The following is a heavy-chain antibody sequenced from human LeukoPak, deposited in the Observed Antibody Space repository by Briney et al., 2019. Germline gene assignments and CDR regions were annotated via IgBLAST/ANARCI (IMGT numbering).Heavy chain of an antibody. V-gene: IGHV3-30*02. CDR2: IRYDGSNK. Sequence: GGSLRLSCAASGFTFSSYGMHWVRQAPGKGLEWVAFIRYDGSNKYYADSVKGRFTISRDNSKNTLYLQMNSLRAEDTAVYYCAKDVGMVTAGVFDYWGQGTLVTVSS. J-gene: IGHJ4*02. CDR3: AKDVGMVTAGVFDY. D-gene: IGHD2-21*02. CDR1: GFTFSSYG.